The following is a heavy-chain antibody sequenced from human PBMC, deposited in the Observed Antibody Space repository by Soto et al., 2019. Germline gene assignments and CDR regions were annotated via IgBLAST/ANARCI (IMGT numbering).Heavy chain of an antibody. D-gene: IGHD3-10*01. V-gene: IGHV3-23*01. CDR1: GFTLSSYA. Sequence: DVQLLESGGQWVQPGGSLRLSCSASGFTLSSYAMSWVRQAPGKGLEWVSSISAGGDMTYNSDSVRGRFTISRDNSNNGLFLQMHNLRIEDTALYYCARGDRGGSGSPASYYYSGWDVWGQGATVIVS. CDR3: ARGDRGGSGSPASYYYSGWDV. J-gene: IGHJ6*02. CDR2: ISAGGDMT.